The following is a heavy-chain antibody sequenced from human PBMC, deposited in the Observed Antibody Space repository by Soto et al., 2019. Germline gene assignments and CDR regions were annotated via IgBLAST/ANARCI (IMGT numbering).Heavy chain of an antibody. CDR2: IYYSGST. CDR1: GGSISSYY. D-gene: IGHD1-1*01. J-gene: IGHJ4*02. V-gene: IGHV4-59*08. CDR3: ARRYGYSFDY. Sequence: QVQLQESGPGLVKPSETLSLTCTVSGGSISSYYWSWIRQPPGKGLEWIGYIYYSGSTNNNPSPTSRVTISVDTSKNQFALKLSSVTAADTAVYYCARRYGYSFDYWGQGSLVTVSS.